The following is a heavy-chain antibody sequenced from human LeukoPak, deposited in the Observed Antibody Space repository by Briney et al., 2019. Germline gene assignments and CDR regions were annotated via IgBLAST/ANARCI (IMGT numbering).Heavy chain of an antibody. J-gene: IGHJ6*02. CDR3: ARLYDRSHYYGMDV. CDR1: GDSVSSSSAA. V-gene: IGHV6-1*01. Sequence: SQTLSLTCAISGDSVSSSSAAWNWIRQSPSRGLEWLGRTYYRSKWYSDYAVSVKSRITINPDTSKNQFSLQLNSVTPEDTAVYYCARLYDRSHYYGMDVWGQGTTVTVS. D-gene: IGHD3-22*01. CDR2: TYYRSKWYS.